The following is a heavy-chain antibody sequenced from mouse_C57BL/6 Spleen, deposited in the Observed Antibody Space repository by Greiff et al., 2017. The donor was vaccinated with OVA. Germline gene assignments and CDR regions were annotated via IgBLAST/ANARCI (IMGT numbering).Heavy chain of an antibody. J-gene: IGHJ2*01. CDR2: ILPGSGST. D-gene: IGHD1-1*01. CDR3: ARWHYYGSSDIDY. CDR1: GYTFTGYW. V-gene: IGHV1-9*01. Sequence: QVQLQQSGAELMKPGASVKLSCTATGYTFTGYWIEWVKQRPGHGLEWIGEILPGSGSTNYTEKFKGKATFTADTSSNTAYMQLSSLTDEDSAIYDCARWHYYGSSDIDYWGQGTTLTVSS.